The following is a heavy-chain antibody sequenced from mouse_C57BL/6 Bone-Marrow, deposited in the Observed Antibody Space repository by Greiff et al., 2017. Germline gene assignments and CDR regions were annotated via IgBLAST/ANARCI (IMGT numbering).Heavy chain of an antibody. V-gene: IGHV1-81*01. J-gene: IGHJ1*03. CDR1: GYTFTSYG. CDR2: IYPRSCNT. CDR3: ALAGGFDV. Sequence: QVQLQQSGAELARPGASVKLSCKASGYTFTSYGISWVKQRTGQGLEWIGEIYPRSCNTYYNEKFKGKATLTADKSSSTAYMELRSLTSEDSAVYFCALAGGFDVWGTGTTVTVSS.